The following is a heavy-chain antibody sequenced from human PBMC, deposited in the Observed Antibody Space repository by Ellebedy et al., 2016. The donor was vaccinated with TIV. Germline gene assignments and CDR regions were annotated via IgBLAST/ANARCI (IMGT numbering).Heavy chain of an antibody. Sequence: ASVKVSCKASGYTFTSSYMHWVRQAPGQGLEWMGILNPNDSSTTYAQKFQGRVTMTRDTSTSIVYMELSSLRSEDTAVYYCARDLGVVQRSLYYYYGMDVWGQGTTVTVSS. V-gene: IGHV1-46*01. CDR3: ARDLGVVQRSLYYYYGMDV. D-gene: IGHD2-15*01. J-gene: IGHJ6*02. CDR1: GYTFTSSY. CDR2: LNPNDSST.